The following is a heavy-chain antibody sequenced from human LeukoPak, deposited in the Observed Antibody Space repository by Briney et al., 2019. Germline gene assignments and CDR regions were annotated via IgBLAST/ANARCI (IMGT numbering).Heavy chain of an antibody. CDR1: GYTFTDYY. J-gene: IGHJ4*02. CDR2: INPNSGGT. D-gene: IGHD6-13*01. CDR3: ARDLGIAAAGTNLIDY. Sequence: ASVKVSCKASGYTFTDYYMHWVRQAPGHGLEWMGRINPNSGGTNYAQKFQGRVTMTRDTSISTAYMELSRLRSDDTAVYYCARDLGIAAAGTNLIDYWGQGTLVTVSS. V-gene: IGHV1-2*06.